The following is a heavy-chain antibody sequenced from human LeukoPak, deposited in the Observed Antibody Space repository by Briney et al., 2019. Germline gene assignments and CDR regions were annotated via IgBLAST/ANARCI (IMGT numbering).Heavy chain of an antibody. CDR3: ARGPSLLGGNY. CDR2: IIPIFGTA. D-gene: IGHD2-15*01. CDR1: GGTFSSYA. J-gene: IGHJ4*02. V-gene: IGHV1-69*13. Sequence: GASVKVSCTASGGTFSSYAISWVRQAPGQGLEWMGGIIPIFGTANYAQKFQGRVTITADESTSTAYMELSSLRSEDTAVYYCARGPSLLGGNYWGQGTLVTVSS.